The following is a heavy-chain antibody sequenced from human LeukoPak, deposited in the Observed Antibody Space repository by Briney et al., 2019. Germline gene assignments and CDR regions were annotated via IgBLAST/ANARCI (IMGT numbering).Heavy chain of an antibody. Sequence: GGSLRLSCTASGFTFNRDWTAWVRQAPGKGLEWVAFIRYDGSNKYYADSVKGRFTISRDNSKNTLYLQMNSLRAEDTAVYYCAKMYGVFDYWGQGTLVTVSS. CDR2: IRYDGSNK. V-gene: IGHV3-30*02. CDR1: GFTFNRDW. D-gene: IGHD2-8*01. CDR3: AKMYGVFDY. J-gene: IGHJ4*02.